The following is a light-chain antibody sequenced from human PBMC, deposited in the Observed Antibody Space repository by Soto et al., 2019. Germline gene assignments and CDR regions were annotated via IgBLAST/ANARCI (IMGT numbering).Light chain of an antibody. V-gene: IGLV2-14*03. Sequence: QSALTQPASVSGSPGQSITISCTGTSSDVGGYNYVSWYQHHPGKGPKLMIYDVSNRPSGVSNRFSGSKSGNTASLTISGLQAEDEADYYCSSHTSTNTVIFGGGTKLTVL. CDR1: SSDVGGYNY. CDR3: SSHTSTNTVI. CDR2: DVS. J-gene: IGLJ2*01.